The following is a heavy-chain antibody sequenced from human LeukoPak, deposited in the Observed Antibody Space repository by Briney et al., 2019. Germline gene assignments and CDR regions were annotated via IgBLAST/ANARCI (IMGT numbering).Heavy chain of an antibody. CDR2: ISENGAGT. J-gene: IGHJ4*02. D-gene: IGHD3/OR15-3a*01. V-gene: IGHV3-23*01. CDR3: ASQGTGYHSV. CDR1: GFTFSTYR. Sequence: PGASLRLSCAASGFTFSTYRMSWDRQAPGKGLEWVSSISENGAGTYYADSAKGRFTISRDNSRNTMYLQMHSLRVGDTAVYYCASQGTGYHSVWGQGTLVTVSS.